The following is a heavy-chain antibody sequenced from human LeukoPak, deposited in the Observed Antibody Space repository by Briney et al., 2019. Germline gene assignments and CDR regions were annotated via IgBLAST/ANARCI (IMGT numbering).Heavy chain of an antibody. J-gene: IGHJ6*03. CDR3: AGMPDSSRDYYMDA. V-gene: IGHV4-28*01. CDR2: IYYSGST. D-gene: IGHD1-14*01. CDR1: GYSISSSNW. Sequence: KSSETLSLTCAVSGYSISSSNWWGWIRQPPGKGLEWIGYIYYSGSTYYNPSLKSRVTMSVDTSKNQFSLKLSSVAAVDTAVYYCAGMPDSSRDYYMDARGKGTTVTVSS.